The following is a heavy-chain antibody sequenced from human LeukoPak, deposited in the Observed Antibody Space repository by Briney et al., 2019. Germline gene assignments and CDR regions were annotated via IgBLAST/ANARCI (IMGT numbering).Heavy chain of an antibody. CDR2: IYCSGST. CDR3: ARGEFCSSTSCYDRPWDY. J-gene: IGHJ4*02. D-gene: IGHD2-2*01. Sequence: SETLSLTCTVSGGSISSGGYYWSWIRQHPGKGLEWIGYIYCSGSTNYNPSLKSRVTISVDTSKNQFSLKLSSVTAADTAVYYCARGEFCSSTSCYDRPWDYWGQGTLVTVSS. CDR1: GGSISSGGYY. V-gene: IGHV4-61*08.